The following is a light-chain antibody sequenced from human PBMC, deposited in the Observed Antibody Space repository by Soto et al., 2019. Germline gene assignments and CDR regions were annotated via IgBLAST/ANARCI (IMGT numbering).Light chain of an antibody. CDR1: QDISNY. CDR2: DAS. V-gene: IGKV1-33*01. Sequence: DIQMTQSPSSLSASVGDRVTITCQASQDISNYLKWYQQKPGKAPKLLIYDASNLETGVPSRFSRSGSGTDFTFTISSLQHEDIATYYCQQYDNLPPFTFGPGTKVDIK. CDR3: QQYDNLPPFT. J-gene: IGKJ3*01.